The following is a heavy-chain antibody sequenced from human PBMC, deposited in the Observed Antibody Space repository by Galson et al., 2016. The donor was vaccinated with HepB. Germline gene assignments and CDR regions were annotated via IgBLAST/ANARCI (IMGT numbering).Heavy chain of an antibody. J-gene: IGHJ6*04. Sequence: SLRLSCAASGFTFSSYVMHWVRQAPGKGLEYVSGINSKGEDTSYADPVKGRFTISRDNSKNTLSLQMNSLTADDTAIYYCVQGSTAPAVWGKGTTVTVSS. CDR3: VQGSTAPAV. CDR1: GFTFSSYV. CDR2: INSKGEDT. D-gene: IGHD1-26*01. V-gene: IGHV3-64D*06.